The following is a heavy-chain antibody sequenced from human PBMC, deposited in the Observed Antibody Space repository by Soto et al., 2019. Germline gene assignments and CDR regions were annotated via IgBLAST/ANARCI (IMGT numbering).Heavy chain of an antibody. V-gene: IGHV5-51*01. CDR1: GYNFSNYW. Sequence: EVQLVQSGAEVKKPGESLKISCKASGYNFSNYWIGWVRQMPGRGLEWMGIIYPGDSDTRYWPSFQGQVTISADTSITSGYLQWSSLQASDTAMYFCARIGEWLLFPDYWGQGSMVTVSS. D-gene: IGHD5-12*01. J-gene: IGHJ4*02. CDR2: IYPGDSDT. CDR3: ARIGEWLLFPDY.